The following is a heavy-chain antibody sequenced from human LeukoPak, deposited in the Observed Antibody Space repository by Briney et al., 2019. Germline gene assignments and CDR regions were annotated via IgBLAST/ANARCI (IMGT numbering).Heavy chain of an antibody. V-gene: IGHV5-51*01. CDR3: ARRITVVRGTGAFDI. J-gene: IGHJ3*02. D-gene: IGHD3-10*01. Sequence: GASLKISCKGSGYTFTTYSIGWVRQLPGKGLEWMGIIYPGDSDTTYSPSFQGQVKISSDKSTTTAYLQWTGLKASDTAMYYCARRITVVRGTGAFDIWGQGTMVTVSS. CDR2: IYPGDSDT. CDR1: GYTFTTYS.